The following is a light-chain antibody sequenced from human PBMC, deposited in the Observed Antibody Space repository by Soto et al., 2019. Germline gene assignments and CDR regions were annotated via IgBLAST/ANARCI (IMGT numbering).Light chain of an antibody. CDR2: DVS. Sequence: DIQMTHSPSTLSASVGDRVIITCLASQSISRRLAWYQQKPGKAPRLLIYDVSTLERGVPSRFSGSGSGTEFTLTISGLQPDDFATYYCQQYNSYSWTFGQGTKVDI. V-gene: IGKV1-5*01. J-gene: IGKJ1*01. CDR1: QSISRR. CDR3: QQYNSYSWT.